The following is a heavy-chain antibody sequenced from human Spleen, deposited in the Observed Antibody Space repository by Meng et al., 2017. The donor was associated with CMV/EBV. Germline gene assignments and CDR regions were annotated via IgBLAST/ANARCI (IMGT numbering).Heavy chain of an antibody. CDR2: ISWDAGST. CDR1: GFTFDDFD. CDR3: AKVAGTGYSRSWYDY. J-gene: IGHJ4*02. D-gene: IGHD6-13*01. V-gene: IGHV3-43D*03. Sequence: SGFTFDDFDLHWVRQAPGKGLEWVSLISWDAGSTYYEDSVKGRFTISRDNSKNSVYLQMNSLRAEDTALYYCAKVAGTGYSRSWYDYWGQGTLVTVSS.